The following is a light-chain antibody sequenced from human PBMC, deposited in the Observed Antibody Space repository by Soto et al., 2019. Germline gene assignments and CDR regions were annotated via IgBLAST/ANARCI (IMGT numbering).Light chain of an antibody. Sequence: DIQLTQSPSSLSASIGDRVTITCRASQSVSGYLNWYQQKPGKAPRLLIYTASTLQSGVPSRFGGSGSGTAFTLTISRLQPEDFATFYCHQSYSGPPTFGQGTKLEIK. V-gene: IGKV1-39*01. CDR1: QSVSGY. CDR3: HQSYSGPPT. CDR2: TAS. J-gene: IGKJ2*01.